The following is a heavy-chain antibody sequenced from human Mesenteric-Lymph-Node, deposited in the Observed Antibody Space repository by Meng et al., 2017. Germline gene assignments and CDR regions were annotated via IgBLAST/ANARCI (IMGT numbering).Heavy chain of an antibody. CDR3: ARDYRDGYNYRDY. CDR1: GYTFTGYY. CDR2: INPKSGGT. V-gene: IGHV1-2*06. Sequence: ASVKVSCKASGYTFTGYYMHWVRQAPGQGLEWMGRINPKSGGTKYAQKFQGRVTMTRDTSISTAYMELRSLRSDDTAVYYCARDYRDGYNYRDYWGQGTLVTVSS. J-gene: IGHJ4*02. D-gene: IGHD5-24*01.